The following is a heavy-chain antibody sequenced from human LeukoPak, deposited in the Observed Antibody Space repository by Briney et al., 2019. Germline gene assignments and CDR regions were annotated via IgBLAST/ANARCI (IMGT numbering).Heavy chain of an antibody. Sequence: GGSLRLSCAASGFTFSSYAMSWVRKAPGKGLGWVSAISGSGDSTYYADSVKGRFTISRDNSKNMLYLQMNSLRAEDTAVYYCARSLRVRGVPDYMDVWGKGTTVIISS. V-gene: IGHV3-23*01. CDR1: GFTFSSYA. J-gene: IGHJ6*03. CDR2: ISGSGDST. CDR3: ARSLRVRGVPDYMDV. D-gene: IGHD3-10*02.